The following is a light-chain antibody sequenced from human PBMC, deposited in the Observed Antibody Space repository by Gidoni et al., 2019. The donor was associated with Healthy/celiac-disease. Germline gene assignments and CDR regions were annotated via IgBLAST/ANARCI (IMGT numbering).Light chain of an antibody. CDR2: DAS. V-gene: IGKV1-13*02. CDR1: QGISSA. Sequence: AIQLTQSPSSLSASVGDRVTITCRASQGISSALVWYQQKPGKAPKLLIYDASSLESGVPSRFSGSGSGTDFTLTISSLQPEDFATYYWQQFNSYPQGDLFTFGPXTKVDIK. CDR3: QQFNSYPQGDLFT. J-gene: IGKJ3*01.